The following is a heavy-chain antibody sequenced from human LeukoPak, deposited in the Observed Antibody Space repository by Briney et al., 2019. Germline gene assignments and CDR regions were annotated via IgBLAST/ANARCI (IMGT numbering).Heavy chain of an antibody. V-gene: IGHV4-39*07. CDR3: ARDGLAAATLHWCFDL. J-gene: IGHJ2*01. D-gene: IGHD2-15*01. CDR2: IYHSGST. CDR1: GGSISSSSYY. Sequence: SETLSLTCTVSGGSISSSSYYWGWIRQPPGKGLEWIGSIYHSGSTYYNPSLKSRVTIAVETSKNQFSLKLSSVTAADTAVYYCARDGLAAATLHWCFDLWGRGTLVTVSS.